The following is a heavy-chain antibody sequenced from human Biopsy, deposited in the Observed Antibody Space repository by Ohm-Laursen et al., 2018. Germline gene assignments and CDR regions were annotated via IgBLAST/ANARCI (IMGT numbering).Heavy chain of an antibody. Sequence: SLRLSCAASGFTFSDYCMSWIRQAPGKGLEWVSYITSGGSTTDYADSVKGRFTISRDNAKSSLFLQMNSLRAEDTAVYYCARDVEGFYSYAMDVWGQGTTVTVSS. CDR3: ARDVEGFYSYAMDV. CDR2: ITSGGSTT. CDR1: GFTFSDYC. V-gene: IGHV3-11*01. D-gene: IGHD5-24*01. J-gene: IGHJ6*02.